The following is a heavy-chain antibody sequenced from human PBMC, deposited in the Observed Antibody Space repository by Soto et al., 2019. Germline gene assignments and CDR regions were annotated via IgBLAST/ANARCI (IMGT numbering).Heavy chain of an antibody. D-gene: IGHD3-22*01. CDR3: ARDRSYYDSSGSYSPPY. J-gene: IGHJ4*02. Sequence: LRLSCAASGFTFSSYAMNWVRQAPGKGLEWVSAISGSAATTHFADSVKGRFAISRDNSKNTLYLQMNSLRAEDTAVYYCARDRSYYDSSGSYSPPYWGQGTLVTVSS. V-gene: IGHV3-23*01. CDR2: ISGSAATT. CDR1: GFTFSSYA.